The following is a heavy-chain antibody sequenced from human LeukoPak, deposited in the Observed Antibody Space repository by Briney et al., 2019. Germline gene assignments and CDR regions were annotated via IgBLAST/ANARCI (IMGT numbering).Heavy chain of an antibody. Sequence: ASVKVSCKASGYTFTSYYMHWVRQAPGQGLEWMGIINPSGGSTSYAQKFQGRVTMTRDTSTSTVYMELSSLRSEDTAVYYCARDAYYDSSGYFVRADQYAFDIWGQGTMVTVSS. J-gene: IGHJ3*02. CDR1: GYTFTSYY. CDR3: ARDAYYDSSGYFVRADQYAFDI. CDR2: INPSGGST. V-gene: IGHV1-46*01. D-gene: IGHD3-22*01.